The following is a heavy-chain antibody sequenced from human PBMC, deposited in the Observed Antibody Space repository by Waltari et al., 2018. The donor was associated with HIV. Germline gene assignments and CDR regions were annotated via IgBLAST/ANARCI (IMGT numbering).Heavy chain of an antibody. CDR2: IYRGGST. Sequence: EVQLVESGGGLVQPGGSLRLSCAASGFTVSSNYMSWVRQAPGKGLEWVSVIYRGGSTDYADSVKCRFTISRDNSKTTLYLQMNSLRAEDTAVYYCASIAYCGGDCYPRGMDVWGQGTTVTVSS. CDR3: ASIAYCGGDCYPRGMDV. V-gene: IGHV3-66*01. D-gene: IGHD2-21*02. J-gene: IGHJ6*02. CDR1: GFTVSSNY.